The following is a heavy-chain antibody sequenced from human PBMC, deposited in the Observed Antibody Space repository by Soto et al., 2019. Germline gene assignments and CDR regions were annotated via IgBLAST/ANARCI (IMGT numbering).Heavy chain of an antibody. J-gene: IGHJ6*02. CDR3: ARDVVVVVAASDYYGMDV. Sequence: ASAKVSCKASGGTFSSYAISWVRQAPGQGLEWMGGIIPIFGTANYAQKFQGRVTITADESTSTAYMELSSLRSEDTAVYYCARDVVVVVAASDYYGMDVWGQGTTVTVSS. V-gene: IGHV1-69*01. CDR2: IIPIFGTA. CDR1: GGTFSSYA. D-gene: IGHD2-15*01.